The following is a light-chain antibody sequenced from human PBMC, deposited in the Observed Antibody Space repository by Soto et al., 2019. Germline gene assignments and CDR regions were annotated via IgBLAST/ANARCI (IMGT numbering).Light chain of an antibody. CDR2: AAS. J-gene: IGKJ4*01. V-gene: IGKV3-20*01. CDR3: QQYGSSPFT. Sequence: ETVLTQSPGTLSLSPGERATLSCRARQSVDSNSLSWYQHKAGQAPRLLIYAASSRATGIPDRFSGSGSGTDITLTISRLEPEDFAVYYCQQYGSSPFTFGGGTKVEIK. CDR1: QSVDSNS.